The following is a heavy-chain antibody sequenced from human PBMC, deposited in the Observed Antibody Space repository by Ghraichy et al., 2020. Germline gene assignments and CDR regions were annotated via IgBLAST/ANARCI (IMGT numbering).Heavy chain of an antibody. CDR2: TFYRSKWNI. Sequence: SETLSLTCAISGDSVSSNSAAWSWIRQSPSRGLEWLGRTFYRSKWNIDYAVSLKSRIIINTDTSKNQFSLQLTSVTPEDTAVYYCSRDGTGGSYFAFWGQGNLVTVSS. J-gene: IGHJ4*02. CDR1: GDSVSSNSAA. D-gene: IGHD1-26*01. CDR3: SRDGTGGSYFAF. V-gene: IGHV6-1*01.